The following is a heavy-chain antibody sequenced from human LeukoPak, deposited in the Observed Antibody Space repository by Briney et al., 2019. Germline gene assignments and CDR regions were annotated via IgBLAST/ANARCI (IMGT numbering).Heavy chain of an antibody. Sequence: PSETLSLTCTVSGGSISSYYWSWIRQPAGKGLEWIGRIFTSGGTNYNPSLKSRVTMSVDTSKNQFSLKLSSVTAADTAVYYCARGLPLITIPRFGRGYMDVWGKGTTVTVSS. D-gene: IGHD3-10*01. J-gene: IGHJ6*03. CDR1: GGSISSYY. V-gene: IGHV4-4*07. CDR2: IFTSGGT. CDR3: ARGLPLITIPRFGRGYMDV.